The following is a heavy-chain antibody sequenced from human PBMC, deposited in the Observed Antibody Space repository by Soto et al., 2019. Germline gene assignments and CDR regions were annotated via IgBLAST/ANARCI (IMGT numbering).Heavy chain of an antibody. J-gene: IGHJ6*02. CDR3: ARDELLGPYYYYGMDV. V-gene: IGHV3-33*01. CDR1: GFTFSSYG. D-gene: IGHD1-7*01. Sequence: PGGSLRLSCAASGFTFSSYGMHWVRQAPGKGLEWVAVIWYDGSNKYYADSVKGRFTISRDNSKNTLYLQMNSLRAEDTAVYYCARDELLGPYYYYGMDVWGQGTTVTVSS. CDR2: IWYDGSNK.